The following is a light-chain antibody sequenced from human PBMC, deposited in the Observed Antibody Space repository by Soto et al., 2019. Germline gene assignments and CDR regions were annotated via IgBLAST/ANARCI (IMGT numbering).Light chain of an antibody. CDR1: SSDVGYYNY. V-gene: IGLV2-14*03. CDR2: DVS. CDR3: CSYTTSSTYV. J-gene: IGLJ1*01. Sequence: QSALTQPASVSGSPGQSIAISCTGTSSDVGYYNYVSWYQQHPGKAPKLMIYDVSNRPSGVSDRFSGSKSGNTASLTISGLQAEDEADYYCCSYTTSSTYVFGSGTKVTVL.